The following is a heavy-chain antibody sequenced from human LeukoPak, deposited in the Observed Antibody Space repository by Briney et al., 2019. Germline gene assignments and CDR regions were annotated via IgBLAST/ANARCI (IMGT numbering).Heavy chain of an antibody. CDR1: GGSISSYC. J-gene: IGHJ6*03. CDR2: IYTSGRT. CDR3: ARDGRGRGSYSYYYYYMDV. D-gene: IGHD1-26*01. Sequence: SETLSLTCTVSGGSISSYCWSWIRQPAGKGLEWVGRIYTSGRTNYNPSLKSRVTMSVDTSKNQFSLKLSSVTAADTAVYYCARDGRGRGSYSYYYYYMDVWGKGTTVTVSS. V-gene: IGHV4-4*07.